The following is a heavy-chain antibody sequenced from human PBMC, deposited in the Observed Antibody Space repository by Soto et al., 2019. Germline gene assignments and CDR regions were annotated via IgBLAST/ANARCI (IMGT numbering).Heavy chain of an antibody. V-gene: IGHV1-8*01. J-gene: IGHJ6*03. Sequence: ASVKVSCKASGYTFTSYDINWVRQATGQGLEWMGWMNPNSGNTGYAQKFQGRVTMTRNTSISTAYMELSSLRSEDTAVYYCARARRSFDYYYMDVWGKGTTVTVSS. D-gene: IGHD2-15*01. CDR2: MNPNSGNT. CDR3: ARARRSFDYYYMDV. CDR1: GYTFTSYD.